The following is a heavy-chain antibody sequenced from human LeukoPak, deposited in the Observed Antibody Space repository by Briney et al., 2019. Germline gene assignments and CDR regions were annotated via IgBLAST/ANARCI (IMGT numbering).Heavy chain of an antibody. V-gene: IGHV4-31*03. Sequence: SETLSLTCTVSGGSISSGGYYWRWIRQHPGKGLEWIGYIYYSGSTYYSPSLKSRVTISVDTSKNQFSLKLSSVTAADTAVYYCARVYGSAPRGAFDPWGQGTLVTVSS. D-gene: IGHD3-10*01. CDR3: ARVYGSAPRGAFDP. CDR2: IYYSGST. CDR1: GGSISSGGYY. J-gene: IGHJ5*02.